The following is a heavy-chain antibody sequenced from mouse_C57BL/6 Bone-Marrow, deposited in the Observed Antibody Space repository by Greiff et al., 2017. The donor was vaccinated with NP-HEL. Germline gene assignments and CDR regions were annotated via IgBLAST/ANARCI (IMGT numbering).Heavy chain of an antibody. V-gene: IGHV5-4*01. CDR2: ISDGGSYT. CDR1: GFTFSSYA. Sequence: EVQGVESGGGLVKPGGSLKLSCAASGFTFSSYAMSWVRQTPEKRLEWVATISDGGSYTYYPDNVKGRFTISRDNAKNNLYLQMSHLKSEDTAMYYCAREVATGAMDYWGQGTSVTVSS. J-gene: IGHJ4*01. CDR3: AREVATGAMDY. D-gene: IGHD1-1*02.